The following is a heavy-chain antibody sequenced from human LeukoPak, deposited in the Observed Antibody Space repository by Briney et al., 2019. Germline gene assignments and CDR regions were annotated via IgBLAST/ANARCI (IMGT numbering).Heavy chain of an antibody. CDR3: ARGTSVFSPFDY. Sequence: PGGSLRLSCAASGFTFSTYGMHWVRQAPGKGLEWVAVMSNDGSIIHYADSVKGRFTISRDNAKSSLDLQLNNLGAEDTAVYFCARGTSVFSPFDYWGQGTLVTVSS. CDR2: MSNDGSII. D-gene: IGHD2/OR15-2a*01. CDR1: GFTFSTYG. J-gene: IGHJ4*02. V-gene: IGHV3-33*01.